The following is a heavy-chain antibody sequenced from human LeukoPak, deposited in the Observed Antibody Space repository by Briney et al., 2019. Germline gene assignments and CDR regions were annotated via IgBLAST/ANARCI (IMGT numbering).Heavy chain of an antibody. J-gene: IGHJ4*02. CDR2: VGGRGGSI. D-gene: IGHD3-10*01. V-gene: IGHV3-23*01. Sequence: GGSLRLSCTASGFTFSSHTMSWVRQAPGKGLEWVSTVGGRGGSIYYADAVKGRFAISRDNSKNTLSLQMNSLKAEDTAIYYCAKDAGGAGASTFDYWGQGTLVTVSS. CDR1: GFTFSSHT. CDR3: AKDAGGAGASTFDY.